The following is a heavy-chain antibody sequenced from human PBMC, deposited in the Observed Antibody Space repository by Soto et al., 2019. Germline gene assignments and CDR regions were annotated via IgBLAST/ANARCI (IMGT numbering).Heavy chain of an antibody. D-gene: IGHD3-3*01. CDR1: GFTFSSYG. CDR3: ARDAGQYYDFWSRYYGYFDY. V-gene: IGHV3-33*01. J-gene: IGHJ4*02. Sequence: GGSLRLSCAASGFTFSSYGMHWVRQAPGKGLEWVAVIWYDGSNKYYADSVKGRFTISRDNSKNTLYLQMNSLRAEDTALYYCARDAGQYYDFWSRYYGYFDYWGQGTLVTVSS. CDR2: IWYDGSNK.